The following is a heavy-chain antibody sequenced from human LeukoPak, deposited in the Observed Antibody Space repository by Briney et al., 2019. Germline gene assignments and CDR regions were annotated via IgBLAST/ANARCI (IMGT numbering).Heavy chain of an antibody. V-gene: IGHV4-31*02. CDR2: IYYSGST. D-gene: IGHD3-3*01. J-gene: IGHJ4*02. CDR1: Y. Sequence: YWIGWVRQMPGKGLEWTGYIYYSGSTYYNPSLKSRVTISVDTSKNQFSLKLSSVTAADTAVYYCARAGGFFSPFGYWGQGTLVTVSS. CDR3: ARAGGFFSPFGY.